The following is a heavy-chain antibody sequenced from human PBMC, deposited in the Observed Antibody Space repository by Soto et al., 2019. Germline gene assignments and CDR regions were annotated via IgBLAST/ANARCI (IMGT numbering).Heavy chain of an antibody. D-gene: IGHD2-15*01. Sequence: SETLSLTCAVYGGYFSGYYWSWIRQPPGKGLEWIGEINHSGSTNYNPSLKSRVTISVDTSKNQFSLKLSSVTAADTAVYYCARGDVVVVAATTNWFDPWGQGTLVTVSS. CDR1: GGYFSGYY. J-gene: IGHJ5*02. CDR2: INHSGST. CDR3: ARGDVVVVAATTNWFDP. V-gene: IGHV4-34*01.